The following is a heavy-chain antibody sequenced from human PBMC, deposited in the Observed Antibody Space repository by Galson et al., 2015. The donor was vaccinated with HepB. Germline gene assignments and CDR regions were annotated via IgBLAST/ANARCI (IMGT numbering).Heavy chain of an antibody. Sequence: LTLSCAPSGFTFSSYAMSWVRQAPGKGLERVSAISGSGGSTYYADSVKGRFTISRDNSKNTLYLQMNSLRAEDTAVYYCAKQKTTVTKGFDYWGQGTLVTVSS. D-gene: IGHD4-17*01. CDR3: AKQKTTVTKGFDY. CDR1: GFTFSSYA. J-gene: IGHJ4*02. V-gene: IGHV3-23*01. CDR2: ISGSGGST.